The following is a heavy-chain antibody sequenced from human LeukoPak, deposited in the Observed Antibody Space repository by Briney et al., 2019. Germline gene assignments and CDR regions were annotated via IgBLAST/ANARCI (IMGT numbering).Heavy chain of an antibody. J-gene: IGHJ4*02. D-gene: IGHD2-15*01. CDR3: VTLMVGLRGY. V-gene: IGHV3-30*03. CDR1: GFTFSSYS. CDR2: IFYDGTKK. Sequence: GGTLRLSCAASGFTFSSYSMHWVRQAPGKGLEWVAAIFYDGTKKYHADSVKGRFTISRDNSKNTLFLQMNGLRAEDTAVYYCVTLMVGLRGYWGQGTLVTVSS.